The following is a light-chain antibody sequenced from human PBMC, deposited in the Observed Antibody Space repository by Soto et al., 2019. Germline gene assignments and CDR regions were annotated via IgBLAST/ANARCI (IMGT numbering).Light chain of an antibody. Sequence: DIQMTQSPSSLSASVGDRVTTTCRASQSISSYLNWYQQKPGKAPKLLIYAASSLQSGVPSRFSGSGSGTDFTLTISSLQPEDFATYYCQPARFGGGTKVEIK. J-gene: IGKJ4*01. CDR1: QSISSY. CDR3: QPAR. V-gene: IGKV1-39*01. CDR2: AAS.